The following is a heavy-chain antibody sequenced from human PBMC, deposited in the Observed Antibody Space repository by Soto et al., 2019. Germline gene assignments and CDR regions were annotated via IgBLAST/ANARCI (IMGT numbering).Heavy chain of an antibody. J-gene: IGHJ4*02. CDR3: ARESEDLTSNFDY. CDR2: ISSTTNYI. V-gene: IGHV3-21*06. CDR1: GFTFTRYS. Sequence: WGSLRLSCASSGFTFTRYSMNWVRQAPGKGLAWVSSISSTTNYIYYGDSMKGRFTISRDNAKNSLYLEMNSLRAEDTAVYYCARESEDLTSNFDYWGQGTLVTV.